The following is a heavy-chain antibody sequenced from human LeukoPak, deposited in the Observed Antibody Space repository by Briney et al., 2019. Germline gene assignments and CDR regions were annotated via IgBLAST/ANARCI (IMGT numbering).Heavy chain of an antibody. CDR3: AKERDAKGYFDY. Sequence: GGSLRLSCAASGFSFSTYAMSWVRQAPGQGLEWVSAISGSGKTYYPDSVKGRFTISRDNSKDTLFLQMNGLRAEDTAVYYCAKERDAKGYFDYWGQGTLVTVSS. CDR2: ISGSGKT. V-gene: IGHV3-23*01. CDR1: GFSFSTYA. J-gene: IGHJ4*02.